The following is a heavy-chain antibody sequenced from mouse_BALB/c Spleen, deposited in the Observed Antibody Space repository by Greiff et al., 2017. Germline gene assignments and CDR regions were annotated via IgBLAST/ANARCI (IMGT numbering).Heavy chain of an antibody. CDR3: AREYNEDYAMDY. CDR2: ILPGSGST. D-gene: IGHD5-1*01. V-gene: IGHV1-9*01. Sequence: QVQLKQSGAELMKPGASVKISCKATGYTFSSYWIEWVKQRPGHGLEWIGEILPGSGSTNYNEKFKGKATFTADTSSNTAYMQLSSLTSEDSAVYYCAREYNEDYAMDYWGQGTSVTVSS. J-gene: IGHJ4*01. CDR1: GYTFSSYW.